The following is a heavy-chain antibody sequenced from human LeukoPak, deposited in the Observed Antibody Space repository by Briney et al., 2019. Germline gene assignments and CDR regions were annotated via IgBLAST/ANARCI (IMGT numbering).Heavy chain of an antibody. CDR1: GFTFGSYA. D-gene: IGHD3-10*02. CDR2: MSFDGTHI. J-gene: IGHJ6*02. V-gene: IGHV3-30-3*01. CDR3: ARCSGYGMDV. Sequence: GGSLRLSCATSGFTFGSYAMHWVRQAPGKGLEWVAVMSFDGTHIYYADSVKGRFTISRDSSKNTLYLQMNSLRAEDTAVYYCARCSGYGMDVWGQGTTVTVSS.